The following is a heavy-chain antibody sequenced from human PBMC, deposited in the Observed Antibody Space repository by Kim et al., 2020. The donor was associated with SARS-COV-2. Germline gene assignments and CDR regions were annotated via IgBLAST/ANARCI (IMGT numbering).Heavy chain of an antibody. J-gene: IGHJ6*02. CDR2: IWYDGSNK. Sequence: GGSLRLSCAASGFTFSSYGMHWVRQAPGKGLEWVAVIWYDGSNKYYADSVKGRFTISRDNSKNTLYLQKNSLRAEDTAVYYCARDLWDTAWGNYYYYGMDVWGQGTTVTVSS. CDR3: ARDLWDTAWGNYYYYGMDV. V-gene: IGHV3-33*01. CDR1: GFTFSSYG. D-gene: IGHD3-16*01.